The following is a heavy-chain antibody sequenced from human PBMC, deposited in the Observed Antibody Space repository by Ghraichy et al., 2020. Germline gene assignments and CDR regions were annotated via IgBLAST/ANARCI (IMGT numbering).Heavy chain of an antibody. Sequence: SETLSLTCTVSGGSISSSSYYWGWIRQPPGKGLEWIGSIYYSGSTYYNPSLKSRVTISVDTSKNQFSLKLSSVTAADTAVYYCASSSPEYYDILTGYPADYWGQGTLVTVSS. J-gene: IGHJ4*02. D-gene: IGHD3-9*01. V-gene: IGHV4-39*01. CDR2: IYYSGST. CDR1: GGSISSSSYY. CDR3: ASSSPEYYDILTGYPADY.